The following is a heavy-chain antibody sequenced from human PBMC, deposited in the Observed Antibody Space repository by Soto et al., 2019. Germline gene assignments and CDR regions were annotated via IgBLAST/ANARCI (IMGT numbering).Heavy chain of an antibody. J-gene: IGHJ4*02. CDR2: ISYDGSNK. Sequence: PGGSLRLSCAASGFTFSSYAMHWVRQAPGKGLEWVAVISYDGSNKYYADSVKGRFTISRDNSKNTLYLQMNSLRAEDTAVYYCAREYSYGSKTVGPRDIVFDYWGQGTLVTVSS. V-gene: IGHV3-30-3*01. D-gene: IGHD5-18*01. CDR1: GFTFSSYA. CDR3: AREYSYGSKTVGPRDIVFDY.